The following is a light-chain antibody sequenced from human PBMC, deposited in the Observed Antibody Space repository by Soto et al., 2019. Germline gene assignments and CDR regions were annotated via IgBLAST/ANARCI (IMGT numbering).Light chain of an antibody. CDR3: QQYNSYSRT. V-gene: IGKV1-5*03. CDR1: QSISSW. J-gene: IGKJ1*01. CDR2: KAS. Sequence: DIQMTQPPSTLSASVGDRVTITCRASQSISSWLAWYQQKPGKAPKLLIYKASSLESGVPSRFSGSGSGTEFTLTISSLQPDDFATYYCQQYNSYSRTFGQGTKVDIK.